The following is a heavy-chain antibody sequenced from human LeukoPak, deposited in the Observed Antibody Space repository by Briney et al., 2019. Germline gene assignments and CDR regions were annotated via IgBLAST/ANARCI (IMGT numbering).Heavy chain of an antibody. D-gene: IGHD3-22*01. Sequence: GGSLRLSCAASGFTFSNAWMSWVRQAPGKGLEWVGRIKSKTDGGTTDYAAPVKGRFTISRDDSKNTLYLQMNSLKTEDTAVYYCTTDTYYDSSGYYSYFDYWGQGTLVTVSS. CDR1: GFTFSNAW. V-gene: IGHV3-15*01. J-gene: IGHJ4*02. CDR3: TTDTYYDSSGYYSYFDY. CDR2: IKSKTDGGTT.